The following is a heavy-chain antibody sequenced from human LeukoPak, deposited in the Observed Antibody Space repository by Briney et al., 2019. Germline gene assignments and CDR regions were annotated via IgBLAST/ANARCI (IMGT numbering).Heavy chain of an antibody. CDR3: VKDQAYCTGGNCYYYFYYLDV. J-gene: IGHJ6*03. CDR2: INHSRST. D-gene: IGHD2-8*02. CDR1: GVSFSGYY. Sequence: SETLSLTSAVYGVSFSGYYWSWIPQPPGQGLEWSGEINHSRSTNYNPSLKSRVTISVDTSKNQFYLKLSSVTAADTAVYYCVKDQAYCTGGNCYYYFYYLDVWGKGTTVTVSS. V-gene: IGHV4-34*01.